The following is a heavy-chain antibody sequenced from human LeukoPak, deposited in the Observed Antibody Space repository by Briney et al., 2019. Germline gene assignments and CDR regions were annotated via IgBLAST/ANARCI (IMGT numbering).Heavy chain of an antibody. Sequence: PGGSLRLSCAASGFTFDDYAMHWVREAPGKGLEWVSGISWNSGSIGYADSVKGRFTISRDNAKNSLYLQMNSLRAEDTALYYCAKSGRYYFDYWGQGTLVTVSS. D-gene: IGHD6-25*01. CDR1: GFTFDDYA. CDR3: AKSGRYYFDY. V-gene: IGHV3-9*01. J-gene: IGHJ4*02. CDR2: ISWNSGSI.